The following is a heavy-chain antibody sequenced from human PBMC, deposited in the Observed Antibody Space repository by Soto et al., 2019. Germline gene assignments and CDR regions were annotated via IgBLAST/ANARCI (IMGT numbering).Heavy chain of an antibody. D-gene: IGHD4-17*01. V-gene: IGHV1-18*01. CDR3: ARGRTVSSIGPLLV. Sequence: QIQLVQSGAELKKPGASVKVSCKASGYNFFDYGVSWVRQAPGQGLEWMGWVSPKSGNTDYARKVQGRVTMTTDISTSKAYMELRGLISDDTGVYYYARGRTVSSIGPLLVWGQETLVSVSS. CDR1: GYNFFDYG. CDR2: VSPKSGNT. J-gene: IGHJ1*01.